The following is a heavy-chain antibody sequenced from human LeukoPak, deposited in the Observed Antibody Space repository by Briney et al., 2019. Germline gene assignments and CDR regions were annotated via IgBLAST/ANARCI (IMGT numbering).Heavy chain of an antibody. CDR2: IYTSGST. D-gene: IGHD3-22*01. J-gene: IGHJ5*02. V-gene: IGHV4-4*07. CDR1: GGSISSYY. Sequence: ASETLSLTCTVSGGSISSYYWSWIRQPAGKGLEWIGRIYTSGSTNYNPSLKSRVTMSVDTSKNQFSLKLSSVTAADTAVYYCARVRYYDSSGYFGMGMRGWFDPWGQGTLVTVSS. CDR3: ARVRYYDSSGYFGMGMRGWFDP.